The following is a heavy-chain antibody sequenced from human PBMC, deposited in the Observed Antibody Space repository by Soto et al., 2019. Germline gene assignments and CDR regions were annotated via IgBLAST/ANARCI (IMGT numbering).Heavy chain of an antibody. D-gene: IGHD1-1*01. CDR1: GFTFRDHF. Sequence: GGSLRLSCAASGFTFRDHFMDWVRQAPGQGLEWIARAKSRHQNFATQYAESVKGRFTVSRDDRTNSCFLQMSDLTTDDTAVYLCASARGDLDALLDRFFDFWGRGTLVTVSS. CDR3: ASARGDLDALLDRFFDF. CDR2: AKSRHQNFAT. J-gene: IGHJ2*01. V-gene: IGHV3-72*01.